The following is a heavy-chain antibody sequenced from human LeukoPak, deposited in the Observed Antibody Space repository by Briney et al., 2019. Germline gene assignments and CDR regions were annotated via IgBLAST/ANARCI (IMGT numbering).Heavy chain of an antibody. CDR3: ARDPSYYDSSGCDY. V-gene: IGHV3-74*01. CDR1: GFTFSNYW. Sequence: PGGSLRLSCAASGFTFSNYWMHWVRQAPGKGLVWVSRINSDGSSTSNADSVKGRFTISRDNAKNTLYLQMNSPRAEDTAVYYCARDPSYYDSSGCDYWGQGTLVTVSS. CDR2: INSDGSST. J-gene: IGHJ4*02. D-gene: IGHD3-22*01.